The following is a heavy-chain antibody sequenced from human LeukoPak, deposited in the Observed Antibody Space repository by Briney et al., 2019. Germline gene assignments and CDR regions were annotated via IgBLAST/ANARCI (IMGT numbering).Heavy chain of an antibody. CDR2: TYYRSEWFH. V-gene: IGHV6-1*01. Sequence: SQTLSLTCVISGDSVSSNSAAWNWIRQSPSRGLECLGRTYYRSEWFHNYAISVKSRVAINPDTSKNQFSLQLNSVTPEDTAVYYCAREREIGTTFSYFDYWGQGTLVTVSS. CDR1: GDSVSSNSAA. J-gene: IGHJ4*02. D-gene: IGHD1-7*01. CDR3: AREREIGTTFSYFDY.